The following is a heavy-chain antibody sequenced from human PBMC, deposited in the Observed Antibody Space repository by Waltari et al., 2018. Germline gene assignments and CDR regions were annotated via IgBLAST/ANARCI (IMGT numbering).Heavy chain of an antibody. CDR3: ARGSRMDVRD. Sequence: QVQLQQWGAGLLKPSETLSLTCAVYGGSFSGYYWSWIRQPPGKGLEWIGEINHSGSTNYNPSLKSRVTRSVDTSKNQFSLKLSSVTAADTAVYYFARGSRMDVRDWGQGTLVTVSS. CDR2: INHSGST. D-gene: IGHD3-10*02. J-gene: IGHJ4*02. V-gene: IGHV4-34*01. CDR1: GGSFSGYY.